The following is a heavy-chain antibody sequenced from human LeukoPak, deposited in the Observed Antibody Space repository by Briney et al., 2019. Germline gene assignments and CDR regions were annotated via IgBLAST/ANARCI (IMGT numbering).Heavy chain of an antibody. CDR3: ARDYRSTIGGEYGMDV. V-gene: IGHV4-34*01. J-gene: IGHJ6*02. CDR1: GGSFSGYY. D-gene: IGHD3-16*01. Sequence: PSETLSLTCAVYGGSFSGYYWSWIRQPQPPGKGLEWIGEINHSGSTKYNPSLKSRVTISVDTSKNQSSLKLSSVTAADTAAYYCARDYRSTIGGEYGMDVWGQGTTVTVSS. CDR2: INHSGST.